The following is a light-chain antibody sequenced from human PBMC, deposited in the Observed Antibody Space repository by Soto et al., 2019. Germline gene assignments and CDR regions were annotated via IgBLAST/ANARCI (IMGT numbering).Light chain of an antibody. CDR2: DAS. Sequence: PGEGATLSCRASQRVGRDYLAWYQQKPGQAPRLVIYDASTRATDIPDRFSGSGSGTDFTLTISRLEPEDFAVYFCHQYATSPLNFGGGTTVEIK. CDR3: HQYATSPLN. V-gene: IGKV3-20*01. CDR1: QRVGRDY. J-gene: IGKJ4*01.